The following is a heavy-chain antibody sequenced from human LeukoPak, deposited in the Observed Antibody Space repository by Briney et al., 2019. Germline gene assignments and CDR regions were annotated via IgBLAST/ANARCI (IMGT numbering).Heavy chain of an antibody. CDR1: GFTFSSHW. CDR2: VNQDGSEK. D-gene: IGHD4-17*01. J-gene: IGHJ4*02. V-gene: IGHV3-7*01. CDR3: TTDDDYGDYEWVY. Sequence: PGGSLRLSCAASGFTFSSHWMSWVRQAPGKGLEWVTNVNQDGSEKYYVDSVKGRFTISRDNAKNSLYLQMNSLRAEDTAVYYCTTDDDYGDYEWVYWGQGTLVTVSS.